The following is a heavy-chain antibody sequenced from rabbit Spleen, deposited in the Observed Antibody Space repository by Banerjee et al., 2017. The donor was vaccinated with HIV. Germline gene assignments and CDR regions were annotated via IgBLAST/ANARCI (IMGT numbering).Heavy chain of an antibody. CDR1: GFDFTSTFY. J-gene: IGHJ4*01. Sequence: QSLEESGGDLVKPGASLTLTCKASGFDFTSTFYMCWVRQAPGKGLEWIGCIDTGSGDTAYATWAKGRFTISKTSSTTVTLQMTSLTAADTATYFCARGYSNGYQNYVNAFSLWGPGTLVTVS. V-gene: IGHV1S40*01. D-gene: IGHD6-1*01. CDR3: ARGYSNGYQNYVNAFSL. CDR2: IDTGSGDT.